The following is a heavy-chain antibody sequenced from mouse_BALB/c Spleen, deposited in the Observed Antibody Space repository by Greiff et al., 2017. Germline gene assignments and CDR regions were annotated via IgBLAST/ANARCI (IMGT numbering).Heavy chain of an antibody. Sequence: QVQLQQSGAELVRPGASVTLSCKASGYTFTDYEMHWVKQTPVHGLEWIGAIDPETGGTAYNQKFKGKATLTADKSSSTAYMELRSLTSEDSAVYYCTRPGSSFFDYWGQGTTLTVSS. V-gene: IGHV1-15*01. CDR1: GYTFTDYE. CDR3: TRPGSSFFDY. CDR2: IDPETGGT. J-gene: IGHJ2*01. D-gene: IGHD1-1*01.